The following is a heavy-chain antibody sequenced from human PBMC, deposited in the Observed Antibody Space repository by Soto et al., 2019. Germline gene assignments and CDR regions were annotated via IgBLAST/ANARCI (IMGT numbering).Heavy chain of an antibody. Sequence: SETLSLTCTVSGGSILDSTYYWAWIRQSPGKGLEWIGTIFYSGGTFYTPSLKSRVTMSVDTSNNQFSLKLSSVTAADTAVYYCAREGRMGTFDYWGQGALVTVSS. CDR1: GGSILDSTYY. D-gene: IGHD1-1*01. V-gene: IGHV4-39*02. CDR3: AREGRMGTFDY. CDR2: IFYSGGT. J-gene: IGHJ4*02.